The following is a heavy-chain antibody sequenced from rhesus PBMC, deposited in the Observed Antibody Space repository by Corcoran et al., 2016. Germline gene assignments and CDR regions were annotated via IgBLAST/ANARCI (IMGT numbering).Heavy chain of an antibody. CDR1: GGPISGYY. D-gene: IGHD3-3*01. Sequence: QVQLQESGPGLVKPSETLSLTCTVSGGPISGYYWSWIRQPPGKGRAWIGNIDDNSADPNSNPSLKSRVTISKDTSKNQFSLKLSSVTAADTAVYYYARDRMYYNICTGYYSSVYWGQGVLVTVSS. CDR3: ARDRMYYNICTGYYSSVY. V-gene: IGHV4-81*01. CDR2: IDDNSADP. J-gene: IGHJ4*01.